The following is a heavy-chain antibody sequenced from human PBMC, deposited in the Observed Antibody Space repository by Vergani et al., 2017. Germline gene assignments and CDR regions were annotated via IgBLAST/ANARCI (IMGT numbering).Heavy chain of an antibody. CDR1: GFTLSSYS. Sequence: EVQLVESGGGLVKPGGSLRLSCIVSGFTLSSYSMNWVRQAPGKGLEWVSTLSASDRRTHYADSVKGRFTISRDNSKNTLVLHMNSLRPEDTAVYYCAKVGRSEVAGTFGAFDIWGQGTMVTVSS. V-gene: IGHV3-23*04. CDR3: AKVGRSEVAGTFGAFDI. J-gene: IGHJ3*02. D-gene: IGHD6-19*01. CDR2: LSASDRRT.